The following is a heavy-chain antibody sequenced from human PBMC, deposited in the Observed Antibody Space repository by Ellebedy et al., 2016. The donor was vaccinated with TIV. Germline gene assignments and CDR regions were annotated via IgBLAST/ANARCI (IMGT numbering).Heavy chain of an antibody. CDR3: ARCNWHDVDLDHWYSDL. Sequence: SETLSLTCAVYGGSFSGYSWSWIRQPPGKGLEWIGEINHRESTNYNPSLKSRVTMSLDTSKNHLSLRLSSVTAADTAVYYCARCNWHDVDLDHWYSDLWGRGTLVTVSS. J-gene: IGHJ2*01. CDR1: GGSFSGYS. V-gene: IGHV4-34*01. D-gene: IGHD1-20*01. CDR2: INHREST.